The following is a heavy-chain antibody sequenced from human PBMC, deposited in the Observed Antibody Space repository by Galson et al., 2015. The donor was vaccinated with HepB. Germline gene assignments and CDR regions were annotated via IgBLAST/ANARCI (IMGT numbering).Heavy chain of an antibody. CDR3: ARRYCTSSSCSGVHFYYYGLDV. D-gene: IGHD2-2*01. CDR1: GYTFTNYW. V-gene: IGHV5-10-1*01. Sequence: QSGAEVKRPGESLRISCKGSGYTFTNYWITWVRQVPGKGLEWMVRSDPGDSYRHHHPSFEGHVTMSVDKSIDTAYLQWSSLKASDTGVYYCARRYCTSSSCSGVHFYYYGLDVWGQGTTVTVSS. CDR2: SDPGDSYR. J-gene: IGHJ6*02.